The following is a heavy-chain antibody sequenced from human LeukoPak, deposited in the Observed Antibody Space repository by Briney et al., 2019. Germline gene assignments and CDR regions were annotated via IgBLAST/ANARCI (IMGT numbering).Heavy chain of an antibody. CDR3: ARDIPPYYGNIYGMDV. D-gene: IGHD3-10*01. J-gene: IGHJ6*02. V-gene: IGHV3-21*01. CDR2: ISSSSSYI. CDR1: GFTFSSYS. Sequence: GGSLRLSCAASGFTFSSYSMNWVRQAPGKGLEWVSSISSSSSYIYYADSVKGRFTISRDNSKNTLYLQMNSLRAEDTAVYYCARDIPPYYGNIYGMDVWGQGTTVTVSS.